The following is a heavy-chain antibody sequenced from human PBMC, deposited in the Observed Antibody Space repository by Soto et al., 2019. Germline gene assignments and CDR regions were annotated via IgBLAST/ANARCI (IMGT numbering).Heavy chain of an antibody. CDR1: GGTFSSYA. D-gene: IGHD6-13*01. CDR3: ARASAGGVSVLVNNWFDP. Sequence: GASVKVSCKASGGTFSSYAISWVRQAPGQGLEWMGGIIPIFGTANYAQKFQGRVTITADESTSTAYMELSSLRSEDTAVYYCARASAGGVSVLVNNWFDPWGQGTLVTVSS. V-gene: IGHV1-69*13. J-gene: IGHJ5*02. CDR2: IIPIFGTA.